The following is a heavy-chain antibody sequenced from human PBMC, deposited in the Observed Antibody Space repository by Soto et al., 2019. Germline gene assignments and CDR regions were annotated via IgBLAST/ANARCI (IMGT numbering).Heavy chain of an antibody. D-gene: IGHD3-10*01. J-gene: IGHJ4*02. Sequence: QVQLVQSGAEVKKPGSSVKVSCKASGDTFNFYTINWVRQAPGLGLEWMGRFNPILSFSNCALKFQGRVTLTADKSTSTAYMVLSSLRSEDTAIYYCATSFGSGSRAFDYWGKGALVTVSS. CDR3: ATSFGSGSRAFDY. V-gene: IGHV1-69*02. CDR1: GDTFNFYT. CDR2: FNPILSFS.